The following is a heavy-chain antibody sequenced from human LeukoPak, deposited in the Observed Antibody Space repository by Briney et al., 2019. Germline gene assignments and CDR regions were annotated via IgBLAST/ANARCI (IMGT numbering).Heavy chain of an antibody. CDR3: ARRIQLWSYWHFDL. J-gene: IGHJ2*01. Sequence: SETLSPTCSVSGGSITGYSWGWIRQPPGKGLECIGYVFDSGTTNHNPSLKSRVTTSVDTSKNQFSLRLTSVTAADTAVYYCARRIQLWSYWHFDLWGRGTLVTVSS. CDR2: VFDSGTT. D-gene: IGHD5-18*01. CDR1: GGSITGYS. V-gene: IGHV4-59*08.